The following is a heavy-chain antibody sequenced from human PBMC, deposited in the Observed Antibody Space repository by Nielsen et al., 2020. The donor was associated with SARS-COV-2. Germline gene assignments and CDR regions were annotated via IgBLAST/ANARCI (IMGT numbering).Heavy chain of an antibody. J-gene: IGHJ4*02. Sequence: SVKVSCKASGGTFSSYAISWVRQAPGQGLEWMGRIIPILGIANYAQKFQGRVTITADKSTSTAYMELSSLRSEDTAVYYCARGYHCSGGSCYFDYWGQGTLVTVSS. CDR2: IIPILGIA. CDR1: GGTFSSYA. D-gene: IGHD2-15*01. V-gene: IGHV1-69*04. CDR3: ARGYHCSGGSCYFDY.